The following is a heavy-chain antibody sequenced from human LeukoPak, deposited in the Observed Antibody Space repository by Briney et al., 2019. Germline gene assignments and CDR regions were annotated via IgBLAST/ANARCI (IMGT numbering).Heavy chain of an antibody. V-gene: IGHV1-2*02. CDR3: ARGLGYYYDSSGYRDFDY. CDR2: INPNSGCT. D-gene: IGHD3-22*01. CDR1: GDTXXXYY. J-gene: IGHJ4*02. Sequence: GDTXXXYYMHWVRQAPGQGVEWMGWINPNSGCTNYAQKFQGRVTMTRDTSISTAYMELSRLRSDDTAVYYCARGLGYYYDSSGYRDFDYWGQGTLVTVSS.